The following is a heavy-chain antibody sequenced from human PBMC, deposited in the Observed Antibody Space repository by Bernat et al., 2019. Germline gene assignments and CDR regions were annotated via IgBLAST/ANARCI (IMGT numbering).Heavy chain of an antibody. CDR2: TFYSGYT. CDR1: GASISSYY. CDR3: AGGDLTHRGYWYFAL. Sequence: QVVLQESGPGLVKPSETLSLTCNVSGASISSYYWRWIRQPPGKGLEWIGDTFYSGYTNYDPSLKSRVTISVDTSKNQFSLRLTSVTDADTAHYYCAGGDLTHRGYWYFALWGRGTLVTVSS. J-gene: IGHJ2*01. D-gene: IGHD4-17*01. V-gene: IGHV4-59*03.